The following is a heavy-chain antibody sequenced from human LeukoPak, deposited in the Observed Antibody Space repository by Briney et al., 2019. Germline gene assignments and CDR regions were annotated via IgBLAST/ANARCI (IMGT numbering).Heavy chain of an antibody. J-gene: IGHJ4*02. CDR3: ARVQGQQWLVMDY. CDR1: GESDSNDSAA. CDR2: TYYRSKWYK. V-gene: IGHV6-1*01. D-gene: IGHD6-19*01. Sequence: SRTLSLTLAISGESDSNDSAAGNWTRHSTERGLEWLGRTYYRSKWYKNYAVTVKSRITINPYTSKNQSPLQLNSVTPEDTAVYYCARVQGQQWLVMDYWGQGTLVTVSS.